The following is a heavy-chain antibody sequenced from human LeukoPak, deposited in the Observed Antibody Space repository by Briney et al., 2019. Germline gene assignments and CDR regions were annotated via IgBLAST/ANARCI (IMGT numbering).Heavy chain of an antibody. CDR1: GFTFSAYG. J-gene: IGHJ4*02. D-gene: IGHD3-10*01. CDR2: ISYDGSNK. CDR3: TRDTFGARDS. V-gene: IGHV3-33*05. Sequence: PGGSLRLSCEVSGFTFSAYGIHWVRQSPGKGLEWVAVISYDGSNKYYADSVKGRFTISRDNAKNTLYLQMNSLRAEDTAVYYCTRDTFGARDSWGQGTLVTVSS.